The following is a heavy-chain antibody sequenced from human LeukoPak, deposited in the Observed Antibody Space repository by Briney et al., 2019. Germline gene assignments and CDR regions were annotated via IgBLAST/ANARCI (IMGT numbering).Heavy chain of an antibody. CDR1: GFTFSSYW. D-gene: IGHD5-18*01. CDR2: VKSDGITT. J-gene: IGHJ4*02. Sequence: QTGGSLRLSCAASGFTFSSYWMSWVRQAPGKGLVWVSLVKSDGITTIYADSVKGRFTISRDNAKRTLYLQMNSLRAEDTAAYYCTTGPSYGYEWWGQGALVTVSS. CDR3: TTGPSYGYEW. V-gene: IGHV3-74*01.